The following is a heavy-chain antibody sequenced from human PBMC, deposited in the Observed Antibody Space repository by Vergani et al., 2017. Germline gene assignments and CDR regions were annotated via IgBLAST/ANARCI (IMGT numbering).Heavy chain of an antibody. D-gene: IGHD5-18*01. J-gene: IGHJ4*02. CDR2: IYTSGST. CDR3: ARGYRGYSYVVLDY. V-gene: IGHV4-59*10. Sequence: QVQLQQWGAGLLKPSETLSLTCAVYGGSFSGYYWSWIRQPPGKGLEWIGRIYTSGSTNYNPSLKSRVTMSVDTSKNQFSLKLSSVTAADTAVYYCARGYRGYSYVVLDYWGQGTLVTVSS. CDR1: GGSFSGYY.